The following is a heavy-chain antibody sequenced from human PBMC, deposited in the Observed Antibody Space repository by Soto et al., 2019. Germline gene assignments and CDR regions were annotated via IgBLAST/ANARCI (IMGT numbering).Heavy chain of an antibody. CDR3: AKGDYDFWSGYSDYFDY. J-gene: IGHJ4*02. CDR1: GFTFSSYA. V-gene: IGHV3-23*01. CDR2: ISGSGGST. Sequence: GGSLRLSCAASGFTFSSYAMSWVRQAPGKGLEWVSAISGSGGSTYYADSVKGRFTISRDNSKNTLYLQMNSLRAEETAVYYCAKGDYDFWSGYSDYFDYWGQGTLVTVSS. D-gene: IGHD3-3*01.